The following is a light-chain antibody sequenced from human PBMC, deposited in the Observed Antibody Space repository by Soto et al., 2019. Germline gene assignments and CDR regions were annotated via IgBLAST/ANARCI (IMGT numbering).Light chain of an antibody. CDR1: QSIDNW. CDR3: QQYDHYPIT. V-gene: IGKV1-5*03. J-gene: IGKJ5*01. Sequence: DIQMTQSPSTLSASVGDRVTITCRASQSIDNWLAWYQQKPGKAPKLLIYKASSLQTGVPSRFSGSGSGTEFTLTISSLQPDDSASYYCQQYDHYPITFGQGTRLEIK. CDR2: KAS.